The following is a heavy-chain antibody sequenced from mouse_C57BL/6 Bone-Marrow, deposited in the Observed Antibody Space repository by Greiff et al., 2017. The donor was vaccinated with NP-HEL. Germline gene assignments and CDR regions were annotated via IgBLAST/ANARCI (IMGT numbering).Heavy chain of an antibody. J-gene: IGHJ1*03. CDR2: IDPSDSYT. CDR1: GYTFTSYW. Sequence: VQLQQPGAELVMPGASVKLSCKASGYTFTSYWMHWVKQRPGQGLEWIGEIDPSDSYTNYNQKFKGKSTLTVDKSSSTVYMQLSSLTSEDSAVYYCARDYYGSSYDWYFDVWGTGTTVTVSS. CDR3: ARDYYGSSYDWYFDV. V-gene: IGHV1-69*01. D-gene: IGHD1-1*01.